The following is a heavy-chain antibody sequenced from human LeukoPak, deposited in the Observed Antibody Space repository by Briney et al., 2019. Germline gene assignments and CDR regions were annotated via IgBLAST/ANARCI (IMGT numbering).Heavy chain of an antibody. J-gene: IGHJ4*02. CDR1: GGSISSYY. CDR3: AGHHPRNTVDF. Sequence: PSETLSLTCTVSGGSISSYYWSWIRQPPGKGLEWIACISDIGSINYNPSLKSRVTISLDTSKNQFSLKLSSVTAADTAVYYCAGHHPRNTVDFWGQGTLVTVSS. CDR2: ISDIGSI. V-gene: IGHV4-59*08. D-gene: IGHD2-8*02.